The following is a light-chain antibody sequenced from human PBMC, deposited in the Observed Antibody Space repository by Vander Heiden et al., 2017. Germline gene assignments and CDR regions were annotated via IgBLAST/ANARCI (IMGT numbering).Light chain of an antibody. Sequence: EIVLTQSPGTLSVSPGDTATLSCRASQSVRINYLAWYQQKPGQAPRLLIYGESSRPAGIPDRFSGSGSGTDFTLTISRLEPEDSAVYFCQQYGGSPWTFGQGTKVEVK. V-gene: IGKV3-20*01. CDR1: QSVRINY. J-gene: IGKJ1*01. CDR3: QQYGGSPWT. CDR2: GES.